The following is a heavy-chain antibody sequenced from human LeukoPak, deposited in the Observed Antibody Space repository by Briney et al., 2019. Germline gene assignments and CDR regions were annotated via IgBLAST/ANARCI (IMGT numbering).Heavy chain of an antibody. CDR3: FLEPYCGGDCTGLWDSNY. CDR2: IRSKANSYAT. CDR1: GFTFSGSA. Sequence: GGSLRLSCAASGFTFSGSAMHWVRQASGKGLEWVGRIRSKANSYATAYAVSVKGRFTISRDDSKNTAYLQMNSLKTEDTAVYYCFLEPYCGGDCTGLWDSNYWGQGTLVTVSS. V-gene: IGHV3-73*01. D-gene: IGHD2-21*02. J-gene: IGHJ4*02.